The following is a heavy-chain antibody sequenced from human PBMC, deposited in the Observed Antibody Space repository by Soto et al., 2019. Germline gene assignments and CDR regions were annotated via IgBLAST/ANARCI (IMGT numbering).Heavy chain of an antibody. CDR1: GGSISSSNW. V-gene: IGHV4-4*02. CDR3: ASRVVPAFGSGRASDNWFDP. CDR2: IYHSGST. J-gene: IGHJ5*02. Sequence: PSETLSLTCAVSGGSISSSNWWSWVRQPPGKGLEWIGEIYHSGSTNYNPSLKSRVTISVDKSKNQFSLKLSSVTAADTAVYYCASRVVPAFGSGRASDNWFDPWGQGTLVTVSS. D-gene: IGHD2-2*01.